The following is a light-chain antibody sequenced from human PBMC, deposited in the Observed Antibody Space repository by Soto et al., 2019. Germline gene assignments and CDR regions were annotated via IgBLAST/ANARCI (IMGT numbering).Light chain of an antibody. Sequence: QSALTQPASVSGSPGQSITISCTGTSSDVGGYNYVSWYQQLPGKAPELMIYEVSNRPSGVSNRFSGSKSGNTASLTISGLQAEDEADYYCSSYTGSSTPYVFGTGTKVTVL. CDR1: SSDVGGYNY. V-gene: IGLV2-14*01. CDR3: SSYTGSSTPYV. J-gene: IGLJ1*01. CDR2: EVS.